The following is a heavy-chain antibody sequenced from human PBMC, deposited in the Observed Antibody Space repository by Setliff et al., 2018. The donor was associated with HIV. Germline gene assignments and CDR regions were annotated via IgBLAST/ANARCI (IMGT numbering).Heavy chain of an antibody. CDR2: IVPIFGTA. Sequence: SVKVSCKASGGTFSRYALSWVRQAPGQGLEWMGGIVPIFGTANYAQKFQGRVTITTDESTSTAYMELSSLRSEDTAVYYCALLYCSGGSCYSEKEAYYYYMDVWGKGTTVTVSS. J-gene: IGHJ6*03. CDR1: GGTFSRYA. CDR3: ALLYCSGGSCYSEKEAYYYYMDV. V-gene: IGHV1-69*05. D-gene: IGHD2-15*01.